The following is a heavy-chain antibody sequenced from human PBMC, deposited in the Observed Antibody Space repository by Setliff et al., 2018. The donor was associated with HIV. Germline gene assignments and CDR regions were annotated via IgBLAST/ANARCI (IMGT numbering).Heavy chain of an antibody. J-gene: IGHJ1*01. CDR2: VYYTGTS. V-gene: IGHV4-31*03. Sequence: PSETLSLTCTVSGVSVSSGGYYWSWIRQHPGKGLEWIGYVYYTGTSYFNPSLKSRITISVDTSENHFSLKLGFVTAADTAVYYCARGESTTWDLAEYFQHWGHGTLVTVSS. D-gene: IGHD2-2*01. CDR1: GVSVSSGGYY. CDR3: ARGESTTWDLAEYFQH.